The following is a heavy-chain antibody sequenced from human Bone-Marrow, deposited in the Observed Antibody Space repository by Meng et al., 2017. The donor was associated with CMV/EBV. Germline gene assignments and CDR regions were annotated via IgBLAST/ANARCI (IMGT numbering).Heavy chain of an antibody. CDR2: VTPSGTTK. V-gene: IGHV3-11*04. CDR3: ARDYYYASGSYNFDY. Sequence: GGSLRLSCTGSGFTFSSYWMSWVRQAPGKGLEWISYVTPSGTTKYYADSVKGRFTISRDHVKNFLYLQINSLRAEDTAVYYCARDYYYASGSYNFDYWGQGTLVTVSS. J-gene: IGHJ4*02. CDR1: GFTFSSYW. D-gene: IGHD3-10*01.